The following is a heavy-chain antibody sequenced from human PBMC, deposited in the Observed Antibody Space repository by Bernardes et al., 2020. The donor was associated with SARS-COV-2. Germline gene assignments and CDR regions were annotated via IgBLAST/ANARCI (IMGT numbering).Heavy chain of an antibody. CDR3: ARDEGYSSGAVDF. V-gene: IGHV3-33*01. CDR1: GFTVSNSG. D-gene: IGHD6-19*01. J-gene: IGHJ4*02. Sequence: GSLRLSCAASGFTVSNSGMHWVRQAPGRGLEWVAVIWYDGSTTYSADSVRGRFIISRDNSKNTLHLQMNSLTAEDTAVYYCARDEGYSSGAVDFWGQGTLVTVSS. CDR2: IWYDGSTT.